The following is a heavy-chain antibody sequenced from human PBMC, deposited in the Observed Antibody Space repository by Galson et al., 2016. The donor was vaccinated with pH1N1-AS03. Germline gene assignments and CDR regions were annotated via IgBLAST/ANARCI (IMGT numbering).Heavy chain of an antibody. Sequence: SVKVSCKASGYTFVNYGISWVRRAPGQGLEWMGWISGYDGHTGYAQKFQGRVTMTTDTSTSTTYMELRSLRSDDTAVYYCARMEKRWGDAYDIWGQGTMVTVSS. V-gene: IGHV1-18*01. J-gene: IGHJ3*02. CDR1: GYTFVNYG. CDR2: ISGYDGHT. CDR3: ARMEKRWGDAYDI. D-gene: IGHD1-1*01.